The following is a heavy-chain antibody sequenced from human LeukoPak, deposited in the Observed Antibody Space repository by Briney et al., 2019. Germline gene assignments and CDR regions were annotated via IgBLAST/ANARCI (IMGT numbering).Heavy chain of an antibody. D-gene: IGHD6-13*01. CDR2: IQNDGSDK. Sequence: PGRSLRLSCAASGINFRSSGMHWVRQAPGKGLEWVTFIQNDGSDKYYAASVKGRFTISRDNSKNTVYLHMASLRADDTALYYCAREGGRAVPGRFDQWGQGTLVTVSS. CDR3: AREGGRAVPGRFDQ. V-gene: IGHV3-30*02. CDR1: GINFRSSG. J-gene: IGHJ4*02.